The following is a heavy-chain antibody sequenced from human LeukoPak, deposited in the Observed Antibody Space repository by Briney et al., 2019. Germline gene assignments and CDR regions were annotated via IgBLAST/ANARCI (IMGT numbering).Heavy chain of an antibody. CDR2: INPSGGST. CDR1: GYTFTSYY. V-gene: IGHV1-46*01. D-gene: IGHD1-14*01. J-gene: IGHJ4*02. Sequence: GASVKVSCKASGYTFTSYYMHWVRQAPGQGPEWMGIINPSGGSTSYAQKFQGRVTMTRDMSTSTVYMELSSLRSEDTAVYYCARDGGAKRKTSDYWGQGTLVTVSS. CDR3: ARDGGAKRKTSDY.